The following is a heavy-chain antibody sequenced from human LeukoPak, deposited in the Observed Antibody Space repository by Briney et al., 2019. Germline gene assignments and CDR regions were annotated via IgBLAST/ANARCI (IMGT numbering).Heavy chain of an antibody. CDR3: ARDRSGDTMIYDY. CDR2: ISSSSRSSYI. CDR1: GFTFNSYT. Sequence: GGSLRLPCAASGFTFNSYTMNWVRQAPGRGLEWVSSISSSSRSSYIYYADSVKGRFTISRDNAKNSLYLQMNSLRAEDTAVYYCARDRSGDTMIYDYWGQGTLVTVSS. J-gene: IGHJ4*02. V-gene: IGHV3-21*01. D-gene: IGHD3-22*01.